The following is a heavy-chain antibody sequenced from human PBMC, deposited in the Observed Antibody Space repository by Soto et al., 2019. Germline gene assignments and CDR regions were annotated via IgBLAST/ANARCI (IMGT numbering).Heavy chain of an antibody. J-gene: IGHJ4*02. V-gene: IGHV3-23*01. CDR3: AKKIFGGVIAQLFDY. Sequence: GGSLRLSCAASGFTFSSYAMSWVRQAPGKGLEWVSAISGSGGSTYYADSVKGRFTISRDNSKNTLYLQMNSLRAEDTAVYYCAKKIFGGVIAQLFDYWGQGTLVTVSS. D-gene: IGHD3-16*02. CDR1: GFTFSSYA. CDR2: ISGSGGST.